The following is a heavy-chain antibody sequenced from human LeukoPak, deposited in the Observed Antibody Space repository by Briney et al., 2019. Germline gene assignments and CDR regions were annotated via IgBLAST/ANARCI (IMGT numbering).Heavy chain of an antibody. D-gene: IGHD2-2*01. CDR1: GLTFSNYR. V-gene: IGHV3-74*01. CDR2: INSDGSGT. CDR3: ARSPVEVDGFDI. J-gene: IGHJ3*02. Sequence: PGGSLRLSCAASGLTFSNYRMHWVRQVPGKGLVWVSRINSDGSGTTYADSVKGRFTISRDNAKNTLYLQMNSLRAEDTAVYYCARSPVEVDGFDIWGQGTMVTVSS.